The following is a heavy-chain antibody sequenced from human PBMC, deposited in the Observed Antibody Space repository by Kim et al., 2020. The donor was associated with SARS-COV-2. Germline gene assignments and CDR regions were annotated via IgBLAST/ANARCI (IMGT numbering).Heavy chain of an antibody. V-gene: IGHV3-33*01. Sequence: GGSPRLSCAASGFTFSSYGMHWVRQAPGKGLEWVAVIWYDGSNKYYADSVKGRFTISRDNSKNTLYLQMNSLRAEDTAVYYCARDGWGCGGDCYFYYFDYWGQGTLVTVSS. J-gene: IGHJ4*02. D-gene: IGHD2-21*02. CDR2: IWYDGSNK. CDR3: ARDGWGCGGDCYFYYFDY. CDR1: GFTFSSYG.